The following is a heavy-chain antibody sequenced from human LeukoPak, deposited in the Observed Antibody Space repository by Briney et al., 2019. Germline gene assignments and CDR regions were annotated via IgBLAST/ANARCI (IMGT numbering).Heavy chain of an antibody. CDR3: ARTQQPYSSGWYTPTYYFDY. D-gene: IGHD6-19*01. Sequence: TGGSLRLSCAASGFTFSSYAMSWVRQAPGKGLVWVSRINSDGSSTSYADSVKGRFTISRDNAKNTLYLQMNSLRAEDTAVCYCARTQQPYSSGWYTPTYYFDYWGQGTLVTVSS. V-gene: IGHV3-74*01. CDR1: GFTFSSYA. J-gene: IGHJ4*02. CDR2: INSDGSST.